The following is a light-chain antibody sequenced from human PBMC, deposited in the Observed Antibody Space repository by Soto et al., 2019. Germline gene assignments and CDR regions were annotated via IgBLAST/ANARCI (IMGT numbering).Light chain of an antibody. CDR1: QSLVHSDGSTY. V-gene: IGKV2-24*01. Sequence: DIVMTQTPLSSPVTLGQPASISCRSSQSLVHSDGSTYWSWLHQRPGQPPRLLIYKTSIRFSGVPDRFSGSGAGTDFTLSISRVEAEDVWIYYCMQASQFPFTFGPGTTVDIK. J-gene: IGKJ3*01. CDR3: MQASQFPFT. CDR2: KTS.